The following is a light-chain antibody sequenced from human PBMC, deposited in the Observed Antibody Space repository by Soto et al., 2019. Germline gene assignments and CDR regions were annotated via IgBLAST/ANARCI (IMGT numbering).Light chain of an antibody. CDR1: SSDVGGYYY. CDR3: SSYRSSNSWV. J-gene: IGLJ3*02. CDR2: EVS. V-gene: IGLV2-14*01. Sequence: QSVLTQPASVSGSPGQSITISCTGTSSDVGGYYYVFWYQHHPGKSPKLMIYEVSSRPSGVSNRFSGSKSGNTASLTISGLQTEDEADYYCSSYRSSNSWVFGGGTKLTVL.